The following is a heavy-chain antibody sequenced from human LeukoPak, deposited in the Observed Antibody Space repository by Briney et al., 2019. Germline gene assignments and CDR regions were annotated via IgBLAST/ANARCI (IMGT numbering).Heavy chain of an antibody. D-gene: IGHD2-15*01. Sequence: QPGGSLRLSCAASGFTVSSNNMSWVRQAPGKGLEWVANIKQDGSEKYYVDSVKGRFTISRDNAKNSLYLQMHSLRAKDTAVYYCTRAKWRYGVTYYFDYWGQGTLVTVSS. CDR2: IKQDGSEK. CDR1: GFTVSSNN. V-gene: IGHV3-7*04. CDR3: TRAKWRYGVTYYFDY. J-gene: IGHJ4*02.